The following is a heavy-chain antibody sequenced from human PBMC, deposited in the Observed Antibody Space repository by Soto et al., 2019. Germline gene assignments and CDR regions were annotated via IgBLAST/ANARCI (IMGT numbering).Heavy chain of an antibody. CDR3: ARVHDYGDYTGQGGDY. CDR1: GGTFSSYA. Sequence: QIQLVQSGAEVKKPGSSVKVSCKASGGTFSSYAISWVRQAPGQGLEWMGGIIPIFGTANYAQKFQGRVTITADESTSTAYMELSSLRSEDTAVYYCARVHDYGDYTGQGGDYWGQGTLVTVSS. J-gene: IGHJ4*02. D-gene: IGHD4-17*01. V-gene: IGHV1-69*12. CDR2: IIPIFGTA.